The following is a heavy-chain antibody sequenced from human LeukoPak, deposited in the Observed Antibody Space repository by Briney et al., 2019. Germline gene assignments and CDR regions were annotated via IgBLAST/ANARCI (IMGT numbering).Heavy chain of an antibody. CDR3: ARYLTRVIAAAGF. D-gene: IGHD6-13*01. J-gene: IGHJ4*02. V-gene: IGHV3-33*01. CDR2: IWYDGNNK. Sequence: PGRSLRLSCAASGFTFTNYGIHWVRQAPGKGLEWVAVIWYDGNNKYYADSVKGRFTISRDTSKNTLYLQMNSLRAEDTAVYYCARYLTRVIAAAGFWGQGTLVAVSS. CDR1: GFTFTNYG.